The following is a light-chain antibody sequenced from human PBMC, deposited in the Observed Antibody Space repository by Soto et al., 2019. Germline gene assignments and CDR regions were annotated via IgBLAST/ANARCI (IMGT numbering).Light chain of an antibody. Sequence: PGEAATLSCRASQSISNRYLAXYQXKXGXXXRXXXYGSSIRATGIPARFSGSGSGTEFTLTISSLQSEDFAVYYCQQYHTWPITFGGGTKVDIK. CDR1: QSISNRY. V-gene: IGKV3-15*01. CDR3: QQYHTWPIT. J-gene: IGKJ4*01. CDR2: GSS.